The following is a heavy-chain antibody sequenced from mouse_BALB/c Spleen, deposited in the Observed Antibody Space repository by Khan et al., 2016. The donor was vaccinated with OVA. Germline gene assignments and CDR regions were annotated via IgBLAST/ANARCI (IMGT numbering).Heavy chain of an antibody. CDR2: ISYSGST. CDR3: ARGNYYGYYFDY. CDR1: ATQSPIIMP. Sequence: VQLKQSGPGLVKPLSLCPSPAPSLATQSPIIMPGTGSGSFPGNKLEWMGYISYSGSTNYNPSLKSRISITRDTSKNQFFLQLNSVTTEDTATYYCARGNYYGYYFDYWGQGTTLTVSS. D-gene: IGHD1-1*01. J-gene: IGHJ2*01. V-gene: IGHV3-2*02.